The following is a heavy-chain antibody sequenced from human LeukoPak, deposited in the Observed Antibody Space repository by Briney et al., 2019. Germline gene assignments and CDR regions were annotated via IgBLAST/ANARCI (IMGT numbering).Heavy chain of an antibody. V-gene: IGHV3-48*03. CDR1: GFPFISYE. Sequence: GGSLGLSCVVSGFPFISYEMNWVRQAPGKGLEWVSYISSGGTTIYYADSVKGRFSISRDNAENSLYLQMNSLRAQDTAVYYCARLGWGNYFDYWGQGTLVTVSS. J-gene: IGHJ4*02. CDR2: ISSGGTTI. CDR3: ARLGWGNYFDY. D-gene: IGHD2-15*01.